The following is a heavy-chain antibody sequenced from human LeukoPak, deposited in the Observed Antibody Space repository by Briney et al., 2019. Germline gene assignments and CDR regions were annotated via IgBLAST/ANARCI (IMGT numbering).Heavy chain of an antibody. CDR3: AKYGVVVITSPFDY. CDR1: GFTFSDYY. V-gene: IGHV3-11*01. J-gene: IGHJ4*02. D-gene: IGHD3-22*01. Sequence: GGSLRLSCAASGFTFSDYYMSWIRQAPGKGLEWVSYISSSGSTIYYADSVKGRFTISRDNAKNSLYLQMNSLRAEDTAVYYCAKYGVVVITSPFDYWGQGTLVTVSS. CDR2: ISSSGSTI.